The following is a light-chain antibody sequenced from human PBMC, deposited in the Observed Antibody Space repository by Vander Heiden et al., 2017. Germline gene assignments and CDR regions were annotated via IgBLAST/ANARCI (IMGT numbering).Light chain of an antibody. CDR2: AVS. CDR1: SSDVGSYNL. CDR3: CSYAGSSTSV. J-gene: IGLJ2*01. V-gene: IGLV2-23*02. Sequence: QSALTQPASVSGSPGQSITISCTGTSSDVGSYNLVSWYQQHPGKAPKLMIYAVSKRPSGVSNRFSDSKSGNTSSLTISGLQAEDEADYYCCSYAGSSTSVFGGGTKLTVL.